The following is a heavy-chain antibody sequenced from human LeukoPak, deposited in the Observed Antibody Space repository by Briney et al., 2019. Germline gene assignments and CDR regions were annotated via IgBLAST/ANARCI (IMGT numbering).Heavy chain of an antibody. V-gene: IGHV3-21*01. Sequence: GGSLRLSCAASGFTFSSYEMNWVRQAPGKGLEWVSSISSSSSYIYYADSVKGRFTISRDNAKNSLYLQMNSLRAEDTAVYYCARDLNYDSSGLDYWGQGTLVTVSS. CDR2: ISSSSSYI. D-gene: IGHD3-22*01. J-gene: IGHJ4*02. CDR1: GFTFSSYE. CDR3: ARDLNYDSSGLDY.